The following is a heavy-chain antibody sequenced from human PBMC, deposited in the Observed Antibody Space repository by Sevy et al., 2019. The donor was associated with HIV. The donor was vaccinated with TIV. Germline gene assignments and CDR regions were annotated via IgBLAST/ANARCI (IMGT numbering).Heavy chain of an antibody. V-gene: IGHV4-59*01. Sequence: SETLSLTCTVSGASISSYYWSWIRQPPGKGLEWVGYINYNGRTNYNPSLKSRVTISADTSKNQFSLKLISVTAADTAVDYCARSLADYYYGMDVWGQGTTVTVSS. J-gene: IGHJ6*02. CDR2: INYNGRT. CDR3: ARSLADYYYGMDV. CDR1: GASISSYY.